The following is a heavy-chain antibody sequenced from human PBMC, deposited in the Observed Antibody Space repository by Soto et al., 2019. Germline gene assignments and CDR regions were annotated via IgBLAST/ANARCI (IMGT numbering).Heavy chain of an antibody. CDR1: GGSITRRSSY. CDR3: ATTRGLAVGGSFDY. D-gene: IGHD3-10*01. Sequence: PSETLSLTCIVSGGSITRRSSYWAWIRQPPGKGLEWVGTFYDGNTYHNPSLRSRITIAVDTSKNQFSLKLNSVAAADTAFYYCATTRGLAVGGSFDYWGQGRLVTVPQ. CDR2: FYDGNT. J-gene: IGHJ4*02. V-gene: IGHV4-39*01.